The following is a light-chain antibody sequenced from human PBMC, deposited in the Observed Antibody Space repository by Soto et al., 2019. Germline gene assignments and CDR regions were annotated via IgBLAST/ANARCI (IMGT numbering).Light chain of an antibody. V-gene: IGKV3-15*01. Sequence: EVVMTQSPATLSVSPGERATLSCRASRGIGSTIAWYQQKPGQTPRLLIYDTSTRATGVPARFIGSASGTEFTLTITSLQSEDFAVYYCQHYVNWPLTFGGGTRVENK. CDR2: DTS. CDR1: RGIGST. CDR3: QHYVNWPLT. J-gene: IGKJ4*01.